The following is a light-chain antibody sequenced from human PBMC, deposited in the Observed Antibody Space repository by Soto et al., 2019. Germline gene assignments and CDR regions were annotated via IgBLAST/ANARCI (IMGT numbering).Light chain of an antibody. CDR1: QSISIW. CDR3: QHYNDYSCT. CDR2: KTS. J-gene: IGKJ1*01. V-gene: IGKV1-5*03. Sequence: DIHMTQSPSTLSASVGDRVTITCRASQSISIWLAWYQQKPGKAPNLLIYKTSSLESGVPPRFSGSGSGTQFTLTISSLQPDDFATYYFQHYNDYSCTFGQGTKVEIK.